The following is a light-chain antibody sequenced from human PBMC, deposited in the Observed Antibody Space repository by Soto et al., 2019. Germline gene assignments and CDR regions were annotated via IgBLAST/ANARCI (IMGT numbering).Light chain of an antibody. J-gene: IGKJ5*01. V-gene: IGKV3-20*01. CDR2: GAS. CDR3: QKYGSSPPRT. Sequence: EIVLTQSPGILSLSPGERATLSCRASQRVSNDFLAWYQQKPGQAPRLLIYGASTRATDVPDRFSGSGSGADFTLTISRLEPEDFAVYYCQKYGSSPPRTFGQGTRLENK. CDR1: QRVSNDF.